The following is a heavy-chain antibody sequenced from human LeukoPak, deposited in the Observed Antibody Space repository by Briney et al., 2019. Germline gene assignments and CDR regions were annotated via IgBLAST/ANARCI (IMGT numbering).Heavy chain of an antibody. D-gene: IGHD4-23*01. V-gene: IGHV3-66*02. CDR1: GFTVSSNY. CDR3: ARDWRWKAVSYYYGMDV. Sequence: GGSLRLSCAASGFTVSSNYMRWVRQAPGKGLEWVGVIYSGGSTYYADSVKGRFTISRDNSKNTLYLQMNSLRAEDTAVYYCARDWRWKAVSYYYGMDVWGQGTTVTVSS. J-gene: IGHJ6*02. CDR2: IYSGGST.